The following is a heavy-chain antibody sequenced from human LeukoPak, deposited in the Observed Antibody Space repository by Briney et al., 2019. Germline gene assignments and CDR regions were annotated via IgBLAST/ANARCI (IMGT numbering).Heavy chain of an antibody. CDR2: ISSSTSYI. J-gene: IGHJ4*02. V-gene: IGHV3-21*01. Sequence: GGSLRLSCATSGFTLSSYSMTWVRQAPGKGLEWVSSISSSTSYIYYADSVKGRFAISRDNAKNSLYLQMNSLRAEDTAVYYCAKGRHYGSGSYYYFDYWGQGTLVTVSS. D-gene: IGHD3-10*01. CDR1: GFTLSSYS. CDR3: AKGRHYGSGSYYYFDY.